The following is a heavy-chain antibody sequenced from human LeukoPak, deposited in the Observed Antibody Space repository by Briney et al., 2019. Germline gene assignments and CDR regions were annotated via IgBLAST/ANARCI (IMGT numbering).Heavy chain of an antibody. J-gene: IGHJ6*02. V-gene: IGHV4-39*01. Sequence: TSETLSLTCTVSGGSISSSSYYWGWIRQPPGKGLEWIGSIYYSGSTYYNPSLKSRVTISVDTSKNQFSLKLSSVTAADTAVYYCARQDLIWFGELSYYYYGMDVWGQGTTVTVSS. D-gene: IGHD3-10*01. CDR1: GGSISSSSYY. CDR2: IYYSGST. CDR3: ARQDLIWFGELSYYYYGMDV.